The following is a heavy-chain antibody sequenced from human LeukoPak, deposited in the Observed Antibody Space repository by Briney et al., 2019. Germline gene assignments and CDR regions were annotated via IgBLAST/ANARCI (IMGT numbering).Heavy chain of an antibody. CDR3: ARGGGQLLSAYFDY. D-gene: IGHD2-2*01. CDR2: IYSGGST. J-gene: IGHJ4*02. CDR1: GFTVSSNY. Sequence: GGSLRLSCAASGFTVSSNYMSWVRQAPGKGLEWVSVIYSGGSTYYADSVKGRFTISRDKSKNTLYLQMNSLRAEDTAVYYCARGGGQLLSAYFDYWGQGTLVTVSS. V-gene: IGHV3-66*02.